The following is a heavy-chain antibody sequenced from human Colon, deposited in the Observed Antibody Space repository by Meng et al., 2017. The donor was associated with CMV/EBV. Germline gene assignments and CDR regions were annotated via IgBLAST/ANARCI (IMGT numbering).Heavy chain of an antibody. D-gene: IGHD2-15*01. CDR3: ARGTSAVPRMFDI. J-gene: IGHJ4*02. CDR2: IKQDGSEK. Sequence: GESLKISCAASGFIFSNYWMSWVRQAPGKGLEWVANIKQDGSEKYYVDSVRGRFTISRDNAKNSLYLQMNSLRAEDTAVYYCARGTSAVPRMFDIWGQGTLVTVSS. CDR1: GFIFSNYW. V-gene: IGHV3-7*01.